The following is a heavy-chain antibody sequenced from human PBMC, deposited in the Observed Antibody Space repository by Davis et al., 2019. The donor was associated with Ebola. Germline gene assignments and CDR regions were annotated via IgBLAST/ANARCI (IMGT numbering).Heavy chain of an antibody. CDR3: AKDSDYGGNFDY. D-gene: IGHD4-23*01. Sequence: GESLKISCAASGFTFSSYGMHWVRQAPGKGLEWVAFIRYDGSNKYYADSVKGRFTISRDNSKNTLYLQMNSLRAEDTAVYYCAKDSDYGGNFDYWGQGTLVTVSS. CDR1: GFTFSSYG. J-gene: IGHJ4*02. V-gene: IGHV3-30*02. CDR2: IRYDGSNK.